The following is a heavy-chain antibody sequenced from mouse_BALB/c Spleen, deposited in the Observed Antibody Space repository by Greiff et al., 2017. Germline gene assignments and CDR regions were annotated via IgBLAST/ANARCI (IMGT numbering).Heavy chain of an antibody. CDR3: ARNSYGNHGDY. CDR1: GYTFTSYW. D-gene: IGHD2-1*01. J-gene: IGHJ2*01. Sequence: QVQLQQSGAELARPGASVKLSCKASGYTFTSYWMQWVKQRPGQGLEWIGAIYPGDGDTRYTQKFKGKATLTADKSSSTAYMQLSSLASEDSAVYYCARNSYGNHGDYWGQGTTLTVSS. CDR2: IYPGDGDT. V-gene: IGHV1-87*01.